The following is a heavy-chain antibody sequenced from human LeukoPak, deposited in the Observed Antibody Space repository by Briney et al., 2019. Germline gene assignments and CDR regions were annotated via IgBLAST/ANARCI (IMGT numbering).Heavy chain of an antibody. Sequence: ASVKVSCKASGYTFTSYAMHWVRQAPGQRLEWMGWINAGNGNTKYSQKFQGRVTITRDTSASTAYMELSSLRSEDTAVYYCARGECSSWYGPEAFDIWGQGTMVTVSS. CDR3: ARGECSSWYGPEAFDI. D-gene: IGHD6-13*01. V-gene: IGHV1-3*01. J-gene: IGHJ3*02. CDR1: GYTFTSYA. CDR2: INAGNGNT.